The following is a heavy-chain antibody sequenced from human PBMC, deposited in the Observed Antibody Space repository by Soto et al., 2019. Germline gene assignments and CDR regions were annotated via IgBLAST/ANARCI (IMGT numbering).Heavy chain of an antibody. CDR2: IHYSGST. CDR3: ARDRPGYYYGMDV. Sequence: SETLSLTCTVSGGSINNYYWSWIRQPPGRGLEWIGYIHYSGSTNYNPSLKSRVTISVDTSKNQFSLKLSSVTAADTAVYYCARDRPGYYYGMDVWGQGTTVTVSS. D-gene: IGHD7-27*01. J-gene: IGHJ6*02. V-gene: IGHV4-59*01. CDR1: GGSINNYY.